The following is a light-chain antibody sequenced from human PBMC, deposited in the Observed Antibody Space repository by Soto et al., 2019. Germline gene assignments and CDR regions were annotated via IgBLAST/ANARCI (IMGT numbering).Light chain of an antibody. CDR1: SSDVGGYNF. J-gene: IGLJ2*01. CDR3: CSYAGSYTLV. V-gene: IGLV2-11*01. CDR2: DVT. Sequence: QSVLTQPRSVSGSPGQSVTISCTGTSSDVGGYNFVSWYQQHPGKAPKLIIYDVTKRPSGVPDRFSGSKSGDTASLTISGLQTEDEADYYCCSYAGSYTLVLGGGTKVTVL.